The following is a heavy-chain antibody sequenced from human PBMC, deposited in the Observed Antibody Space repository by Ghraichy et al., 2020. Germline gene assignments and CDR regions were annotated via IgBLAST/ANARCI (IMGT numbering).Heavy chain of an antibody. Sequence: GGSLRLSCAASGFTFSSYSMNWVRQAPGKGLEWVSSISSSSYIYYADSVKGRFTISRDNAKNSLYLQMNSLRAEDTAVYYCARVAYCGGDCYRPYYFDYWGQGTLVIVSS. CDR2: ISSSSYI. V-gene: IGHV3-21*01. CDR3: ARVAYCGGDCYRPYYFDY. CDR1: GFTFSSYS. D-gene: IGHD2-21*01. J-gene: IGHJ4*02.